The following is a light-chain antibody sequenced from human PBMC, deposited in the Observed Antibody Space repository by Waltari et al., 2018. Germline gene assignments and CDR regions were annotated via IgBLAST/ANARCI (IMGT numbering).Light chain of an antibody. J-gene: IGKJ4*01. CDR2: GAS. CDR3: QQHNNWPLT. V-gene: IGKV3-15*01. Sequence: EIVMTQSPATLSGSPGERATLSCRASQGVCSNLAWYQQKPGQAPRLLIPGASTGATGVSARFSGSESGTEFTLTISRLQSEDFAIYYCQQHNNWPLTFGGGTKVESK. CDR1: QGVCSN.